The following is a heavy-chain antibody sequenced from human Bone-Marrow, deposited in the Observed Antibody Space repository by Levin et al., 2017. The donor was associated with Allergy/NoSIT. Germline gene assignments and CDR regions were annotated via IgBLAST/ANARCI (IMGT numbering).Heavy chain of an antibody. CDR3: ASDRRGDRYGPNTDHFYYYMDV. V-gene: IGHV4-61*02. CDR2: IYASGST. D-gene: IGHD5-18*01. Sequence: SQTLSLTCSVSGGSISSGNYYWNWIRQPAGKGLEWIGRIYASGSTNYNPSLKSRVTISVDTSKNQFSLKLSSVNAADTAVYYCASDRRGDRYGPNTDHFYYYMDVWGKGTTVTVSS. J-gene: IGHJ6*03. CDR1: GGSISSGNYY.